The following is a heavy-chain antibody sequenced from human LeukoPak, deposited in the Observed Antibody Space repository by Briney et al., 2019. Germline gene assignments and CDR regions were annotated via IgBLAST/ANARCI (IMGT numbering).Heavy chain of an antibody. CDR2: IYYSGST. V-gene: IGHV4-39*07. J-gene: IGHJ3*02. D-gene: IGHD1-26*01. CDR3: ARWELQEEDGGAFDI. Sequence: SETLSLTCTVSGGSVSSGSYYWGWIRQPPGKGLEWIGNIYYSGSTYYNPSLKSRVTISVDTSKNQFSLKLSSVTAADTAVYYCARWELQEEDGGAFDIWGQGTMVTVSS. CDR1: GGSVSSGSYY.